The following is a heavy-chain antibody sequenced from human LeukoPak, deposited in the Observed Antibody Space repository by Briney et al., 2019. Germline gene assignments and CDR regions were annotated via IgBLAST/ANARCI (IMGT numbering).Heavy chain of an antibody. Sequence: PGGSLRLSCLGSGFTFSSHDMDWVRQAPGKGLEWVSAISGSGGSTYYADSVKGRFTISRDNSKNTLYLQMNSLRAEDTAVYYCAKTVGATDGGDYWGQGTLVTVSS. CDR1: GFTFSSHD. CDR2: ISGSGGST. D-gene: IGHD1-26*01. J-gene: IGHJ4*02. CDR3: AKTVGATDGGDY. V-gene: IGHV3-23*01.